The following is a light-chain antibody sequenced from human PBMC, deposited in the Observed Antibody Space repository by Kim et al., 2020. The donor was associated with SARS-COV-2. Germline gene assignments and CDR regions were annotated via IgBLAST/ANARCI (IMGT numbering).Light chain of an antibody. V-gene: IGLV3-1*01. CDR2: QDN. J-gene: IGLJ1*01. CDR1: KLGDKF. Sequence: SVSPGQTASIPCSGDKLGDKFAFWYQQKPGQSPVLVIYQDNKRHSGIPERFSGSNSGNTATLTISGTQAMDEADYYCQAWDSNTAIFGTGTKVTVL. CDR3: QAWDSNTAI.